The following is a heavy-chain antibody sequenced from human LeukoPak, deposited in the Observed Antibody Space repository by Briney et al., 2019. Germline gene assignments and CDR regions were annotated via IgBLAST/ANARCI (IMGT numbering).Heavy chain of an antibody. Sequence: PSETLSLTCAVSGYSISSGYYWGWIRQPPGKGLEGIGSIYHSGSTYYNPSLKSRVTISVDTSKNQFSLKLTSVTAADTAVYYSARRAIVDDWGQGTLVTVSS. D-gene: IGHD1-26*01. CDR3: ARRAIVDD. CDR1: GYSISSGYY. V-gene: IGHV4-38-2*01. J-gene: IGHJ4*02. CDR2: IYHSGST.